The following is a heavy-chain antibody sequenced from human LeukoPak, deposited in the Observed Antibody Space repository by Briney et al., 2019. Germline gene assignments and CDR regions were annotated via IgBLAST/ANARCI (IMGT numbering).Heavy chain of an antibody. CDR1: GFSFSDYH. J-gene: IGHJ4*02. V-gene: IGHV3-20*04. CDR3: ARAPITSPFYFDY. Sequence: PGGSLRLSCAASGFSFSDYHMTWVRQVPGKGLEWVSGINWSGGSTGRFTISRDNAKNSLYLQMDSLRAEDTALYYCARAPITSPFYFDYWGQGTLVTVSS. CDR2: INWSGGST. D-gene: IGHD2-2*01.